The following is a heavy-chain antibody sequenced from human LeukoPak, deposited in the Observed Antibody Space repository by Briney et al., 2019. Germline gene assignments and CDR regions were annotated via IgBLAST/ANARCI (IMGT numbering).Heavy chain of an antibody. CDR1: GGTFSSYA. J-gene: IGHJ4*02. CDR2: IIPIFGTA. D-gene: IGHD5-18*01. V-gene: IGHV1-69*06. Sequence: ASVKVSCKASGGTFSSYAISWVRQAPGQGLEWMGGIIPIFGTANYAQKFQGRVTITADRSTSTAYMELSSLRSEDTAVYYCARGDTALLNFDYWGQGTLVTVSS. CDR3: ARGDTALLNFDY.